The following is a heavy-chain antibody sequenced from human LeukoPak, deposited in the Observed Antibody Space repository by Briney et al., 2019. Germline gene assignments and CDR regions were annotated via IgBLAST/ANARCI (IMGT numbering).Heavy chain of an antibody. D-gene: IGHD3-22*01. CDR1: GGSISSGDYY. CDR3: AREGGYDSSGYYWDY. V-gene: IGHV4-30-4*08. CDR2: IYYSGST. J-gene: IGHJ4*02. Sequence: PSETLSLTCTVSGGSISSGDYYWSWIRQPPGKGLEWIGYIYYSGSTYYNPSLKSRVTISVDTSKNQFSLKLSSVTAADTAVYYCAREGGYDSSGYYWDYWGQGTLVTVSS.